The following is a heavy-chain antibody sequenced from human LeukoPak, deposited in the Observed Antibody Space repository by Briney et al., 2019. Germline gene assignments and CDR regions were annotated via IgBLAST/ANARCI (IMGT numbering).Heavy chain of an antibody. CDR1: GFTFRSYG. V-gene: IGHV3-33*01. D-gene: IGHD6-13*01. Sequence: GGPLRLSCAASGFTFRSYGMHWVRQAPGRGLEWVAVIWYEGSDKHYADSVKGRFTISRDNSKNTLYLQLNSLRAEDTAVYYCARGSSSWYYFDYWGQGTLVTVSS. CDR3: ARGSSSWYYFDY. CDR2: IWYEGSDK. J-gene: IGHJ4*02.